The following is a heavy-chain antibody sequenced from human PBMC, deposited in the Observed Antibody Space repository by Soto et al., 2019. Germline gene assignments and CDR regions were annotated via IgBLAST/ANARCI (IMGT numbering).Heavy chain of an antibody. Sequence: QVQLVQSGAEVKKPGSSVKVSCKASGGTFSSYAISWVRQAPGQGLEWMGGIIPILGTANYAQKFQGRVTITADESTSTAYVELSSLRSEDTAVYYCARDRCIGVLVGATTCGPANRAPYRMDVWGQGTTATVPS. J-gene: IGHJ6*02. V-gene: IGHV1-69*01. CDR3: ARDRCIGVLVGATTCGPANRAPYRMDV. CDR1: GGTFSSYA. D-gene: IGHD2-15*01. CDR2: IIPILGTA.